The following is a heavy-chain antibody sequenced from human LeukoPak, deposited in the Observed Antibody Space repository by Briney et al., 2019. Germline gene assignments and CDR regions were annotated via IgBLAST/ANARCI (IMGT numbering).Heavy chain of an antibody. CDR1: GFTFSSYW. J-gene: IGHJ4*02. V-gene: IGHV3-7*01. Sequence: PGRSLRLSCAASGFTFSSYWMSWVRQAPGKGLEWVANIKQDGSEKYYVDSVKGRFTISRDNAKNSLYLQMNSLRAEDTAVYYCARVMYRSSWSEEGAYFDYWGQGTLVTVSS. CDR3: ARVMYRSSWSEEGAYFDY. CDR2: IKQDGSEK. D-gene: IGHD6-13*01.